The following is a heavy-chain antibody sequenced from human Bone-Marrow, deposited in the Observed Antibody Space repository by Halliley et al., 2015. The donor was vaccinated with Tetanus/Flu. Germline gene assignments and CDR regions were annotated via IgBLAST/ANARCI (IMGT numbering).Heavy chain of an antibody. CDR3: ARVRWRSQYFYFYG. Sequence: SLRLSCAASGFIFSSYAMNWVRQAPGKGLEWVSVISGSGSDTYYADSVRGRFTISRDNAKNSLYLQMNSLRAEDTAVYCCARVRWRSQYFYFYGWGQGALVAVSS. D-gene: IGHD3-9*01. J-gene: IGHJ4*02. V-gene: IGHV3-21*06. CDR2: ISGSGSDT. CDR1: GFIFSSYA.